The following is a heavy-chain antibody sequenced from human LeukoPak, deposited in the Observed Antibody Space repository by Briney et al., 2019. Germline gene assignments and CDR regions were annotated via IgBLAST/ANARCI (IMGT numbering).Heavy chain of an antibody. D-gene: IGHD6-19*01. CDR1: GGSFSGYY. CDR3: ARTHAVAGRGYFDY. CDR2: INHSGST. J-gene: IGHJ4*02. V-gene: IGHV4-34*01. Sequence: SETLSLTCAVYGGSFSGYYWSWIRQPPGKGLEWIGEINHSGSTNYNPSLKSRVTISVDTSKNQFSLKLSSVTAADTAVYYCARTHAVAGRGYFDYWGQGTLVTVSS.